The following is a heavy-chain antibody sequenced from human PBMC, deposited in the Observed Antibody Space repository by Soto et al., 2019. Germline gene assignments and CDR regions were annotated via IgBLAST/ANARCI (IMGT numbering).Heavy chain of an antibody. D-gene: IGHD5-18*01. J-gene: IGHJ3*02. CDR3: TRENIENSDGLYDAFGI. CDR2: MNPKSGGA. Sequence: ASVKVSCKASGYTFTGYFVHWVRQAPGQGLEWMGWMNPKSGGAYFAQKFQGRVTLTRDTSIGTAYIEVNSLTSDDTAVYFCTRENIENSDGLYDAFGIWGQGTTVT. V-gene: IGHV1-2*02. CDR1: GYTFTGYF.